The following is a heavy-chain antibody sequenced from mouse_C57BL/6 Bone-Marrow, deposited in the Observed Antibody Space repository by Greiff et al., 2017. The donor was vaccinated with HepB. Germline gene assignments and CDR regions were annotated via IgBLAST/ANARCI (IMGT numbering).Heavy chain of an antibody. CDR3: ARPDGYYVGFAY. CDR1: GFTFSDYY. D-gene: IGHD2-3*01. J-gene: IGHJ3*01. CDR2: ISNGGGST. V-gene: IGHV5-12*01. Sequence: EVHLVESGGGFVQPGGSLKLSCAASGFTFSDYYMYWVRQTPEKRLEWVAYISNGGGSTYYPDTVKGRFTISRDNAKNTLYLQMSRLKSEDTAMYYCARPDGYYVGFAYWGQGTLVTVSA.